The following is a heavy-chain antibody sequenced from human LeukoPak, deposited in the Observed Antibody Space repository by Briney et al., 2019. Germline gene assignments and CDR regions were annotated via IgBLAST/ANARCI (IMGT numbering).Heavy chain of an antibody. D-gene: IGHD6-19*01. CDR1: GYTFTSYD. CDR2: MNPNSGNT. V-gene: IGHV1-8*01. CDR3: ARGPAGWLENWFDP. J-gene: IGHJ5*02. Sequence: ASVKVSCKASGYTFTSYDIHWVRQAPGQGLEWMGWMNPNSGNTGYAQKFQGRVTMTRNTSISTAYMELSSLRSEDTAVYYCARGPAGWLENWFDPWGQGTLVTVSS.